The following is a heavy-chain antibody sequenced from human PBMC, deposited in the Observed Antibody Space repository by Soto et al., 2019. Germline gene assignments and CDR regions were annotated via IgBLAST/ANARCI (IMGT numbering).Heavy chain of an antibody. CDR2: ISSSSSYI. Sequence: EVQLVESGGGLVKPGGSLRLSCAASGFTFSSYSMNWVRQAPGKGLEWVSSISSSSSYIYYADSVKGRFTISRDNAKNSLYLQMNSLRAEDTAVYYCARDPGYYYGSGRMLSMSDIWGQGTMVTVSS. V-gene: IGHV3-21*01. D-gene: IGHD3-10*01. J-gene: IGHJ3*02. CDR3: ARDPGYYYGSGRMLSMSDI. CDR1: GFTFSSYS.